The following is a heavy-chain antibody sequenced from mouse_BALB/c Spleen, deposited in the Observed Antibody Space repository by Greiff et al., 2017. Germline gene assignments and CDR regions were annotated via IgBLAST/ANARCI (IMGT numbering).Heavy chain of an antibody. V-gene: IGHV8-12*01. CDR3: ARRASDYAMDY. CDR2: IYWDYDK. D-gene: IGHD2-10*02. J-gene: IGHJ4*01. CDR1: GFSLSTSGMG. Sequence: QVQLKESGPGILQPSQTLSLTCSFSGFSLSTSGMGVSWIRQPSGKGLEWLAHIYWDYDKRYNPSLKSRLTISKDTSSNQVFLKITSVDTADTATYYCARRASDYAMDYWGQGTSVTVSS.